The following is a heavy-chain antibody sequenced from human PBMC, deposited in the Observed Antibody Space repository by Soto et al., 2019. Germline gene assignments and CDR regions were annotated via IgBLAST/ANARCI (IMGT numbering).Heavy chain of an antibody. Sequence: QLQLQESGPGLVKPSETLSLTCTVSGGSISSSSYYWGWIRQPPGKGLEWIGSIYYSGSTYYNPSLKSRVTISVDTSKNQFSLKLSSVTAADTAVYYCARHKLRSYYNVAWFDPWGQGTLVTVSS. CDR2: IYYSGST. J-gene: IGHJ5*02. D-gene: IGHD3-10*01. CDR1: GGSISSSSYY. CDR3: ARHKLRSYYNVAWFDP. V-gene: IGHV4-39*01.